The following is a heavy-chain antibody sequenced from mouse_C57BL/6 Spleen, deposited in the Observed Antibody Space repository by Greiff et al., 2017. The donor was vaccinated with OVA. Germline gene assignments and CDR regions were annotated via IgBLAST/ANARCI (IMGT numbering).Heavy chain of an antibody. CDR2: IYPGSGST. CDR3: ARVGDYDGGAWFAY. Sequence: VQLQQSGAELVKPGASVKMSCKASGYTFTSYWITWVKQRPGQGLEWIGDIYPGSGSTNYNEKFKSKATLTVDTSSSTAYMQLSSLTSEDSAVYYCARVGDYDGGAWFAYWGQGTLVTVSA. D-gene: IGHD2-4*01. CDR1: GYTFTSYW. J-gene: IGHJ3*01. V-gene: IGHV1-55*01.